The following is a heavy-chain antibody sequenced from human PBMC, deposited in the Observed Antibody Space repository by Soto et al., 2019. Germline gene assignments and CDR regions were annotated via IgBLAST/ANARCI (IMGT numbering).Heavy chain of an antibody. J-gene: IGHJ6*03. Sequence: ASVKVSCKASGYTFTGYYMHWVRQAPGQGLEWMGWINPNSGGTNYAQKFQGWVTMTRDTSISTAYMELSRLRSDDTAVYYCARGRYDFWSGYITDYYYYYMDVWGKGTTVTVSS. V-gene: IGHV1-2*04. CDR3: ARGRYDFWSGYITDYYYYYMDV. D-gene: IGHD3-3*01. CDR1: GYTFTGYY. CDR2: INPNSGGT.